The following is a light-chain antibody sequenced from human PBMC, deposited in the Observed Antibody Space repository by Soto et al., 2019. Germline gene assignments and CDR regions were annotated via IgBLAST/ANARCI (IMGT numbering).Light chain of an antibody. Sequence: QAVVTREPSLTVSPGGTVTLTCGSSTGAVTSGHYPYWFQQKPGQAPRTLIYETSNKHSWTPARFSGSLLGGKATLTLSGAQPEDEAEYYCLLSYSDARAFYVFGTGTQLTVL. J-gene: IGLJ1*01. CDR2: ETS. CDR1: TGAVTSGHY. CDR3: LLSYSDARAFYV. V-gene: IGLV7-46*01.